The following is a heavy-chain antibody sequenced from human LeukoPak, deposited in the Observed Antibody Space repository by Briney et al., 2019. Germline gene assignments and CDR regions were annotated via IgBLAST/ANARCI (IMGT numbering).Heavy chain of an antibody. CDR2: IYTSGST. V-gene: IGHV4-61*02. D-gene: IGHD7-27*01. CDR1: GGSIRSGSYY. Sequence: SQTLSLTCTVSGGSIRSGSYYWSWIRQPAGKGLEWIGRIYTSGSTNYNPSLKSRVTISVDTSKNQFSLKLSSVTAADTAVYYCARDGEFDAFDIWGQGTMVTVSS. J-gene: IGHJ3*02. CDR3: ARDGEFDAFDI.